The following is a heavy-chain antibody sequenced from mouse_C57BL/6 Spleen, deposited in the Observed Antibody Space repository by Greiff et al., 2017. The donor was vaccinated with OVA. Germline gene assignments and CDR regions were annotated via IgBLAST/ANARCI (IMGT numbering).Heavy chain of an antibody. D-gene: IGHD1-1*01. J-gene: IGHJ2*01. CDR1: GYSITSGYY. V-gene: IGHV3-6*01. CDR3: ARDPIYYYGSSLDY. CDR2: ISYDGSN. Sequence: DVQLQESGPGLVKPSQSLSLTCSVTGYSITSGYYWNWIRQFPGNKLEWMGYISYDGSNNYNPSLKNRISITRDTSKNQFFLKLNSVTTEDTATYYCARDPIYYYGSSLDYWGQGTTLTVSS.